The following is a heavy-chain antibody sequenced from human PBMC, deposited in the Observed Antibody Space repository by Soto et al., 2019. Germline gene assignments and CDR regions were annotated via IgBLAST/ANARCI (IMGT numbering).Heavy chain of an antibody. Sequence: PGGSLRLSCAASGFTFSSYWMHWVRQAPGKGLVWVSRINSDGSSTTYADSVKGRFTISRDNAKNTLYLQMNSLRAADTAVYYCARVRGNQLLGWFDPWGQGTLVTVSS. D-gene: IGHD2-2*01. V-gene: IGHV3-74*01. CDR2: INSDGSST. J-gene: IGHJ5*02. CDR1: GFTFSSYW. CDR3: ARVRGNQLLGWFDP.